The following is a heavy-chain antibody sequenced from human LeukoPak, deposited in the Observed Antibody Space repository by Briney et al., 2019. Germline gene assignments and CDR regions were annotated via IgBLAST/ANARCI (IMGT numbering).Heavy chain of an antibody. CDR2: IKSKTDGGTT. CDR3: TTDVSNYYDSSGYYRGRSEYFQH. CDR1: GFTFSNAW. D-gene: IGHD3-22*01. J-gene: IGHJ1*01. Sequence: GGFLRLSCAASGFTFSNAWMSWVRQAPGKGLEWVGRIKSKTDGGTTDYAAPVKGRFTISRDDSKNTLYLQMNSLKTEDTAVYYCTTDVSNYYDSSGYYRGRSEYFQHWGQGTLVTVSS. V-gene: IGHV3-15*01.